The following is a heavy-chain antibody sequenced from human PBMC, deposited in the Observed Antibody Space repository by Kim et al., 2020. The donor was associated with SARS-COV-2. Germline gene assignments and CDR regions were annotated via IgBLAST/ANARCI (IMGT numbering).Heavy chain of an antibody. V-gene: IGHV4-31*03. Sequence: SETLSLTCTVSGGSISSGGYYWSWIRQHPGKGLEWIGYIYYSGSTYYNPSLKSRVTISVDTSKNQFSLKLSSVTAADTAVYYCARVTGPPYYGMDVWGQGTTVTVSS. CDR1: GGSISSGGYY. CDR3: ARVTGPPYYGMDV. J-gene: IGHJ6*02. CDR2: IYYSGST.